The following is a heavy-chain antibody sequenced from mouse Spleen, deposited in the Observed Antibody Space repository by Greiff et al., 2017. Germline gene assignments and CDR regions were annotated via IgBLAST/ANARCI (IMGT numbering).Heavy chain of an antibody. D-gene: IGHD2-4*01. CDR2: INPYNDGT. J-gene: IGHJ4*01. V-gene: IGHV1-14*01. CDR3: ARWDYDYDLDY. Sequence: EVKVVESGPELVKPGASVKMSCKASGYTFTSYVMHWVKQKPGQGLEWIGYINPYNDGTKYNEKFKGKATLTSDKSSSTAYMELSSLTSEDSAVYYCARWDYDYDLDYWGQGTSVTVSS. CDR1: GYTFTSYV.